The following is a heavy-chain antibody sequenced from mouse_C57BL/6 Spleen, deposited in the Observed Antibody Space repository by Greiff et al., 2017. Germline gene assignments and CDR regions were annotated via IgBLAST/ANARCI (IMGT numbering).Heavy chain of an antibody. D-gene: IGHD2-13*01. Sequence: EVQLQESGGGLVKPGGSLKLSCAASGFTFSDYGMHWVRQAPEKGLEWVAYISSGSSTIYYADTVKGRFTISRDNAKNTLFLQMTSLRSEDTAMYYCAKLGTTEAMDYWGQGTSVTVSS. CDR3: AKLGTTEAMDY. J-gene: IGHJ4*01. V-gene: IGHV5-17*01. CDR2: ISSGSSTI. CDR1: GFTFSDYG.